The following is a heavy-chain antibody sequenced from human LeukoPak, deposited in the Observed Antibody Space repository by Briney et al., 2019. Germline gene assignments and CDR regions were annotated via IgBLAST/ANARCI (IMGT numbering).Heavy chain of an antibody. D-gene: IGHD4-23*01. V-gene: IGHV4-30-4*08. CDR3: ARVLDYGGNDAFDI. CDR1: GGSISRGDYY. Sequence: SQTLSLTCTVSGGSISRGDYYWSWIRQPPGKGLEWIGYIYYSGSTYYNPSLKSRVTISVDTSKNQFSLKLSSVTAADTAVYYCARVLDYGGNDAFDIWGQGTMVTVSS. CDR2: IYYSGST. J-gene: IGHJ3*02.